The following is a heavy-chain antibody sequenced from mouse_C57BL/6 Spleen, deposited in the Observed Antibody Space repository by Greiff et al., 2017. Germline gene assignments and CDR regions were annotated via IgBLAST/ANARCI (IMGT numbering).Heavy chain of an antibody. V-gene: IGHV1-80*01. D-gene: IGHD1-1*01. CDR2: IYPGDGDT. CDR1: GYAFSSYW. J-gene: IGHJ4*01. Sequence: QVQLKQSGAELVKPGASVKISCKASGYAFSSYWMNWVKQRPGKGLEWIGQIYPGDGDTNYNGKFKGKATLTADKSSSTAYMQLSSLTSEDSAVYFCARGTTVVATVFHYYAMDYWGQGTSVTVSS. CDR3: ARGTTVVATVFHYYAMDY.